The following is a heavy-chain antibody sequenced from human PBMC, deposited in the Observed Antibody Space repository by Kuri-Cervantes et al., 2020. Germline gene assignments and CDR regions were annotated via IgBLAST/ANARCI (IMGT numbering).Heavy chain of an antibody. CDR2: ISYSGTP. V-gene: IGHV4-59*01. D-gene: IGHD5-24*01. J-gene: IGHJ4*02. CDR1: GGSISPYY. CDR3: ARGVEMATITFDY. Sequence: SETLSLTCTVSGGSISPYYWSWIRQPPGKGLEWIGYISYSGTPSYDPSLKSRISMFVDTSKNQFSLKLSSVTAADTAVYYCARGVEMATITFDYWGQGTLVTVSS.